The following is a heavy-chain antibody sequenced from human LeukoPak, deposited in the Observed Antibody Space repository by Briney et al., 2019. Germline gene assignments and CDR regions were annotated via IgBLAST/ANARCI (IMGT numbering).Heavy chain of an antibody. CDR3: AREYSSSSGKALDY. CDR2: IYTSGST. V-gene: IGHV4-4*07. Sequence: PSETXSLTCTVXXGXLXSYYWNWLRQPAGKGLEWIGHIYTSGSTNYNPSLKSRVTMSVDTSKNQFSLKLNSVTAADTAFYYCAREYSSSSGKALDYWGQGTLVTVSS. J-gene: IGHJ4*02. D-gene: IGHD6-6*01. CDR1: XGXLXSYY.